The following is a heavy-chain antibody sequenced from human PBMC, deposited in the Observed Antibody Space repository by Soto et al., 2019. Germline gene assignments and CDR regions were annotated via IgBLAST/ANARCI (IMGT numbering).Heavy chain of an antibody. V-gene: IGHV3-9*01. CDR3: VKVLSAYGRDAFDI. J-gene: IGHJ3*02. Sequence: EVQLVESGGGLIQPGRSLRLSCAASGFTFGVYAMHWVRQAPGRGLEWVSGINWNSDVVVYADSEKGRFTISRDNAKNSLYLQMNSLRAEDTAFYYCVKVLSAYGRDAFDIWGQGTMVTVS. CDR2: INWNSDVV. CDR1: GFTFGVYA. D-gene: IGHD5-12*01.